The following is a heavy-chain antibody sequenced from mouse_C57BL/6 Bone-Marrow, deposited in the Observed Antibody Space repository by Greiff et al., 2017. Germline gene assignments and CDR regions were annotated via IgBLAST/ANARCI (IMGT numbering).Heavy chain of an antibody. CDR3: ARHYYYGSSYRYFDV. D-gene: IGHD1-1*01. CDR2: ISNGGGST. V-gene: IGHV5-12*01. CDR1: GFTFSDYY. Sequence: EVQLVESGGGLVQPGGSLKLSCAASGFTFSDYYMYWVRQTPEKRLEWVAYISNGGGSTYYPDTVKGRFTISRDNAKTTLYLQMSRLKSEDTAMYYCARHYYYGSSYRYFDVWGTGTTVTVSS. J-gene: IGHJ1*03.